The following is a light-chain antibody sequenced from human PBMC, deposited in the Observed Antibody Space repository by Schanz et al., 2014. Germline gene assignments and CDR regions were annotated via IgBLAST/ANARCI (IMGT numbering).Light chain of an antibody. J-gene: IGKJ2*01. V-gene: IGKV1-39*01. CDR1: QDIINY. CDR3: QQSYSIPYT. Sequence: DIQMTQSPSSLSVSVGDRVTITCQASQDIINYLNWYQQKPGEAPKLLIYKASSLESGVPPRFSGSESGTDFTLTISSLQPEDFATYYCQQSYSIPYTFGQGTKLEIK. CDR2: KAS.